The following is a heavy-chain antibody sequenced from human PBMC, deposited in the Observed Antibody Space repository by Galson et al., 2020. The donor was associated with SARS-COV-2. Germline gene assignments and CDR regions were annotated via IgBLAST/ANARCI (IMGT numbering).Heavy chain of an antibody. CDR2: IYYSGST. Sequence: SETLSLTCTVSGGSISSYYWSWIRQPPGKGLEWIGYIYYSGSTNYNPSLKSRVTISVDTSKNQFSLKLSSVTAADTAVYYRARVRSRKHTIFGVVIPDYFDYWGQGTLVTVSS. CDR1: GGSISSYY. J-gene: IGHJ4*02. V-gene: IGHV4-59*01. CDR3: ARVRSRKHTIFGVVIPDYFDY. D-gene: IGHD3-3*01.